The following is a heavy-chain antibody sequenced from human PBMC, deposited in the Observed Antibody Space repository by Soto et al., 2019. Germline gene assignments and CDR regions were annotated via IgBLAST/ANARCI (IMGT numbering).Heavy chain of an antibody. CDR2: ISCSGGST. CDR3: AKVDAGAVYYSYSGMDV. D-gene: IGHD1-26*01. Sequence: GMSIRLSSAPAGFTFSSYAMSWSRQAPVKGLEWLSAISCSGGSTYYADSVKGRFTISRDNSKNTLYLQMNSLRAEDTAVYYCAKVDAGAVYYSYSGMDVWGNGTT. J-gene: IGHJ6*04. CDR1: GFTFSSYA. V-gene: IGHV3-23*01.